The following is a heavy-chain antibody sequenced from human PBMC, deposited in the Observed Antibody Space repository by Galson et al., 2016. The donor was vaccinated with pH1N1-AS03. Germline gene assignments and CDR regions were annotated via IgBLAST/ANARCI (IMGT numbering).Heavy chain of an antibody. Sequence: SLRLSCAGSGFTFNKYSIAWVRQAPGQGLEWVSSISSRGDDIYYADSVKGRFTISRDNAKRSLPLQMNSLRAEDTAVYYCAKDSYSKADCWGQGTLVTVSS. CDR3: AKDSYSKADC. J-gene: IGHJ4*02. CDR2: ISSRGDDI. D-gene: IGHD4-11*01. CDR1: GFTFNKYS. V-gene: IGHV3-21*04.